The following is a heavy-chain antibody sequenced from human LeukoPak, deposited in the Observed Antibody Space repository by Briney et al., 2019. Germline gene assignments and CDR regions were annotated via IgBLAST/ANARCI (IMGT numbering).Heavy chain of an antibody. CDR1: GFTFDDNG. CDR2: LNWNGGST. Sequence: GGSLRLSCAASGFTFDDNGMSWVRQAPGKGLEWVSGLNWNGGSTGYADSVKGRFTISRDNAKNSLYLQMNSLRVEDTALYYCATHSYYYGSGSYPHYLDYWGQGTLVTVSA. V-gene: IGHV3-20*04. CDR3: ATHSYYYGSGSYPHYLDY. J-gene: IGHJ4*02. D-gene: IGHD3-10*01.